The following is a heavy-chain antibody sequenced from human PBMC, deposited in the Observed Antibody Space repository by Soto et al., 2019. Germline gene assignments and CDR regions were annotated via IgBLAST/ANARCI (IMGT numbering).Heavy chain of an antibody. J-gene: IGHJ4*02. CDR2: IYYSGST. CDR3: ARGVEMATIWLGYFDY. V-gene: IGHV4-59*06. D-gene: IGHD5-12*01. CDR1: GGYISSYY. Sequence: SETLSLTCTVSGGYISSYYWSWIRQHPGKGLEWIGYIYYSGSTYYNPSLKSRVTISVDTSKNQFSLKLSSVTAADTAVYYCARGVEMATIWLGYFDYWGQGTLVTVSS.